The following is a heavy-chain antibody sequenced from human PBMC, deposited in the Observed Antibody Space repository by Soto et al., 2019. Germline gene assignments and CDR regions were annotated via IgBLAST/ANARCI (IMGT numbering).Heavy chain of an antibody. D-gene: IGHD2-8*01. J-gene: IGHJ4*02. CDR2: ISGSGGST. CDR3: AEEGYCTSGVRCCDY. Sequence: PGRSLGLSCAAFGFTLSSYAISWVRQAPGKGQERVSAISGSGGSTYYADSVKGRFTISRHNSKNTRYLQMKSLRAEDTAVYYLAEEGYCTSGVRCCDYCGERTRFAAAS. V-gene: IGHV3-23*01. CDR1: GFTLSSYA.